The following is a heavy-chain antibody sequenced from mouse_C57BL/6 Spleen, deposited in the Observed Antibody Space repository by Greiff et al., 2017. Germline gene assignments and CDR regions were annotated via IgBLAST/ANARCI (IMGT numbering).Heavy chain of an antibody. CDR1: GYTFTSYW. CDR2: IYPGSGST. J-gene: IGHJ1*03. Sequence: QVQLQQPGAELVKPGASVKMSCKASGYTFTSYWITWVKQRPGHGLEWIGDIYPGSGSTNYNEKFKSKATLTVDTSSSTAYMQLSSLTSEDSAVYYCARADYGYFDVWGTGTTVTVSS. V-gene: IGHV1-55*01. CDR3: ARADYGYFDV.